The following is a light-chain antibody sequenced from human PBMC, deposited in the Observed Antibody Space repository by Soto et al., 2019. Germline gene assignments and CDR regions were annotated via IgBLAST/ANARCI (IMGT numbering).Light chain of an antibody. CDR2: EVT. CDR3: SSYADSNNLV. CDR1: SSDVGGYRY. Sequence: QSVLTQPPSASGSPGQSVTISCTGTSSDVGGYRYVSWYQQHPGKAPKLMIYEVTERPSGVPDRFSGSKSGNTASLTVSGLQAEDEADYYCSSYADSNNLVFGGGTKLTVL. V-gene: IGLV2-8*01. J-gene: IGLJ2*01.